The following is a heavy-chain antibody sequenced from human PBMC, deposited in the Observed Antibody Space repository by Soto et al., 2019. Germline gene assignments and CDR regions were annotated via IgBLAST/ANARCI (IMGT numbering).Heavy chain of an antibody. CDR1: GFTFSGSA. CDR3: TRHDSNYDFWSGSPPRYGMDV. Sequence: EVQLVESGGGLVQPGGSLKLSCAASGFTFSGSAMHWVRQASGKGLEWVGRIRSKANSYATAYAASVKGRFTISRDDSXNXAXLXXYSLKTEDTAVYYCTRHDSNYDFWSGSPPRYGMDVWGQGTTVTVSS. CDR2: IRSKANSYAT. V-gene: IGHV3-73*01. D-gene: IGHD3-3*01. J-gene: IGHJ6*02.